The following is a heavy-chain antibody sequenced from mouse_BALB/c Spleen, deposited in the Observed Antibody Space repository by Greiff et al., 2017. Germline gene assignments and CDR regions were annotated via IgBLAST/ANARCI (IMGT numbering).Heavy chain of an antibody. Sequence: EVKLMESGAELVKPGASVKLSCTASGFNIKDTYMHWVKQRPEQGLEWIGRIDPANGNTKYDPKFQGKATITADTSSNTAYLQLSSLTSEDTAVYYCARAYYGVGSGAMDYWGQGTSVTVSS. V-gene: IGHV14-3*02. J-gene: IGHJ4*01. CDR3: ARAYYGVGSGAMDY. D-gene: IGHD1-1*01. CDR2: IDPANGNT. CDR1: GFNIKDTY.